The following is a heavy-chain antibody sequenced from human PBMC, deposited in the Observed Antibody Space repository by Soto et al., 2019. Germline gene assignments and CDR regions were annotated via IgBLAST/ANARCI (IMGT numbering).Heavy chain of an antibody. D-gene: IGHD6-13*01. J-gene: IGHJ6*02. Sequence: QVQLQESGPVLVKPSETLSLTCTLSGGSMSGYYWSWIRQYAGKVLEWIGRVSTSETTYYNPSLKSRVTMSLDTSKNQFSLTLYSLTAADTAVYYCAGNIAAAGRRYYGMDVWGQGTTVTVSS. CDR2: VSTSETT. CDR1: GGSMSGYY. V-gene: IGHV4-4*07. CDR3: AGNIAAAGRRYYGMDV.